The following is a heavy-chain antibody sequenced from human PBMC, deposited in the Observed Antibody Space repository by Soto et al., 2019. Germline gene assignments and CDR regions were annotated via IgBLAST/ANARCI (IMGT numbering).Heavy chain of an antibody. CDR1: GGSISSGGYY. D-gene: IGHD2-21*01. CDR3: VRGGIAGHWFDP. CDR2: IFHSGST. V-gene: IGHV4-31*11. J-gene: IGHJ5*02. Sequence: SETLSLTCAVSGGSISSGGYYWSWIRQPPAEGLEWIGYIFHSGSTLYTPSLRGRLTLSADTSRNQLSLHLTSVTAADTAVYYCVRGGIAGHWFDPWGQGILVTVSS.